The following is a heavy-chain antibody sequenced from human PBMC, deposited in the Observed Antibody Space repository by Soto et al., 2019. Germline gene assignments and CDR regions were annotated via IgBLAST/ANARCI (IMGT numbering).Heavy chain of an antibody. Sequence: GGSLRLSCAASGLTVSSNLMSWVRQAPGKGLEWVSVIYKDGTTYYIDSVKGRFTISRDSSKNTLYLQMNSLRAEDTAVYYCAPISGTWGWSAPWGQGPFVPVSS. J-gene: IGHJ5*02. CDR2: IYKDGTT. CDR3: APISGTWGWSAP. CDR1: GLTVSSNL. V-gene: IGHV3-53*01. D-gene: IGHD7-27*01.